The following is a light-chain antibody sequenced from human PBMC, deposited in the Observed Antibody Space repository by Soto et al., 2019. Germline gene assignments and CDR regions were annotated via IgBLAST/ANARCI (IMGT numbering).Light chain of an antibody. V-gene: IGLV2-11*01. Sequence: QSVLTQPPSVSGSPGQSVTISCTGTSSDVGAYNYVSWYQQHPGKAPKVLIFDVSKRPSGVPDRFSGSKSGNTASLTIFGLQAEDEADYYCCSNAGNVGVFGPGTKVTVL. CDR2: DVS. CDR3: CSNAGNVGV. J-gene: IGLJ1*01. CDR1: SSDVGAYNY.